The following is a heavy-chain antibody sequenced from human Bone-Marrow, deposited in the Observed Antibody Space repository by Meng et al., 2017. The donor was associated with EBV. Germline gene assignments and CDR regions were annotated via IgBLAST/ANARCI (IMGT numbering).Heavy chain of an antibody. V-gene: IGHV2-5*02. J-gene: IGHJ5*02. CDR2: IYWDDDK. CDR1: GFSITTSGVG. D-gene: IGHD4-17*01. Sequence: HINCEESCPPLFKPTQTLTLTCTFSGFSITTSGVGVGWIRQPPGKALEWLALIYWDDDKRYSPSLKSRLTITKDTSKNQVVLTMTNMDPVDTATYYCAHKKYASYGENWFDPWGQGTLVTVSS. CDR3: AHKKYASYGENWFDP.